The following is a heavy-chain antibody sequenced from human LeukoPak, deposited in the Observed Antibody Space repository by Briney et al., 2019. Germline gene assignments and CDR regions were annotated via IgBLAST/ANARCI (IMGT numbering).Heavy chain of an antibody. CDR1: GFTFSSYW. CDR2: IKQDGSEK. V-gene: IGHV3-7*01. J-gene: IGHJ6*03. CDR3: ARDQYQLLFAYYYYYMDV. Sequence: PGGSLRLSCAASGFTFSSYWMSWVRQAPGKGLEWVANIKQDGSEKYYVDSVKGRFTISRDNAKNSLYLQMNSLRAEDTAVYYCARDQYQLLFAYYYYYMDVWGKGTTVTVSS. D-gene: IGHD2-2*01.